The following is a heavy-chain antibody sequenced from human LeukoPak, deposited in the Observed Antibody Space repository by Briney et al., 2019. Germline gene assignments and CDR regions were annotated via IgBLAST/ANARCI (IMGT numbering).Heavy chain of an antibody. CDR3: ARDRELANNWFDP. CDR2: IYPGDSDT. CDR1: GYRFTTSW. V-gene: IGHV5-51*01. Sequence: GESLKISCEASGYRFTTSWIGWVRQMPGKGLEWMGIIYPGDSDTRYSPSFQGQVTISADKSISTAYLQWSSLKASDTAVYYCARDRELANNWFDPWGQGTLVTVSS. D-gene: IGHD3-10*01. J-gene: IGHJ5*02.